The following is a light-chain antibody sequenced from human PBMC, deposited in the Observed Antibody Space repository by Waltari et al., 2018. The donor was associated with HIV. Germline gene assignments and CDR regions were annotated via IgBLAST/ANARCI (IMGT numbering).Light chain of an antibody. CDR1: QSISSNY. CDR2: GAS. CDR3: QQYGSSPGT. Sequence: EIVLTQSPGTLSLSPGERATLSCRASQSISSNYLAWYQQKPGQAPRLLMYGASTRATDIPDRFSGSGSGTDFTLTISRPEPEDVAVYYCQQYGSSPGTFGGGTKIQIK. J-gene: IGKJ4*01. V-gene: IGKV3-20*01.